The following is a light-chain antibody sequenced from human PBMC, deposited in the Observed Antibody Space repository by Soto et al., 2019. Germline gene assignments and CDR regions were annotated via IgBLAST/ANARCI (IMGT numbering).Light chain of an antibody. CDR1: QSTGTY. V-gene: IGKV1-39*01. J-gene: IGKJ1*01. CDR3: QQSYSTPWT. Sequence: DIQMTQSPSSLSASVGDRVTITCRASQSTGTYLNWYQQKPGKAPKLLIYGASSLQSGVPSRFSGSGSGTDFSLTISSLQPEDFATYYCQQSYSTPWTFGQGTKVEVK. CDR2: GAS.